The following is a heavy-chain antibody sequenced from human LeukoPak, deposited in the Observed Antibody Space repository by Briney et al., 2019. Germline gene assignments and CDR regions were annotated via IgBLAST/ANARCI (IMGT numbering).Heavy chain of an antibody. CDR1: GGSISSYY. Sequence: PSETLSLTCTVSGGSISSYYWSWIRQPAGKGLEWIGRIYTSGSTNYNPSLKSRVTMSVDTSKNQFSLKLSSVTAADTAVYYCARRGSSGYFYYFDYWGQGTLVTVSS. J-gene: IGHJ4*02. V-gene: IGHV4-4*07. CDR3: ARRGSSGYFYYFDY. CDR2: IYTSGST. D-gene: IGHD3-22*01.